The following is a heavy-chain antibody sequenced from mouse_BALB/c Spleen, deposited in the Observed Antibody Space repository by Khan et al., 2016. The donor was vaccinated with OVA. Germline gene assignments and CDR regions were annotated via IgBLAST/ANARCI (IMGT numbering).Heavy chain of an antibody. CDR3: ARAYYRYDERVAS. D-gene: IGHD2-14*01. CDR2: ISDGGLFT. V-gene: IGHV5-4*02. CDR1: GFTFSDYY. J-gene: IGHJ3*01. Sequence: EVELVESGGGLVKPGGSLKLSCAASGFTFSDYYMYWVRQTPERRLEWVATISDGGLFTNYHDSVKGRFTISRDKAKNILYLQMSSLKSEDTAMYCCARAYYRYDERVASWGQGTLVTVSA.